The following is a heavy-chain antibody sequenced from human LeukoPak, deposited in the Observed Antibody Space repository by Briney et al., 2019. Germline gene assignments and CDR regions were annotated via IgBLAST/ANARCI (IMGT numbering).Heavy chain of an antibody. CDR3: XKIETFDYDTSGRHWLDS. D-gene: IGHD3-16*01. Sequence: GGSLXXSCAASGFTFNTYGMHWVRQAPGKGLDWVAFIRYDGSDKYYAESVKGRFTISGDNCKNNVYIQMNSLRTEDTAVYYXXKIETFDYDTSGRHWLDSWGQGTLVTVSS. CDR1: GFTFNTYG. CDR2: IRYDGSDK. J-gene: IGHJ5*01. V-gene: IGHV3-30*02.